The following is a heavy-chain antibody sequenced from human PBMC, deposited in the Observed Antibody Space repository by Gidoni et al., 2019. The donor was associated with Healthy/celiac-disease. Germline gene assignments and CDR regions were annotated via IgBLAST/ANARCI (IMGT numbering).Heavy chain of an antibody. Sequence: ELQLVKSGGGFIQPGGSMSLSCAAHGFTVSSNYMRRVRQAPGKGLEWVSVIYSGGSTYYADSVKGRFTISRDNSKNPLYLQMNSLRAEDTAVYYCARDAGDYGGNWYFDLWGRGTLVTVSS. CDR3: ARDAGDYGGNWYFDL. CDR1: GFTVSSNY. D-gene: IGHD4-17*01. J-gene: IGHJ2*01. V-gene: IGHV3-53*01. CDR2: IYSGGST.